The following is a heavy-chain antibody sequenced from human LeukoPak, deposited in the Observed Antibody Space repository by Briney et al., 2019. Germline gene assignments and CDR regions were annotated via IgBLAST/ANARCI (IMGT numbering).Heavy chain of an antibody. CDR1: GFTFSRYG. CDR2: ISSDGRDK. V-gene: IGHV3-30*18. D-gene: IGHD6-13*01. CDR3: AKDLAIGAAGYYFDD. J-gene: IGHJ4*02. Sequence: GRSLRLSCAASGFTFSRYGMHWVRQAPGKGLEWVAVISSDGRDKHHADSVKGRFTISRDNSKNTLYPQMNTLRAEDTAVYHCAKDLAIGAAGYYFDDWGQGTLVTVSS.